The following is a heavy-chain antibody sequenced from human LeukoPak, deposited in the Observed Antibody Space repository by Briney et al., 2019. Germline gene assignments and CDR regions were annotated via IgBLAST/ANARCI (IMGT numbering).Heavy chain of an antibody. CDR1: AFTFSSYG. J-gene: IGHJ4*02. D-gene: IGHD1-26*01. V-gene: IGHV3-30*02. CDR2: IRYDGSNK. CDR3: AKGTRRSGTYYEGYDY. Sequence: GGSLRLSCAASAFTFSSYGMHWVRQAPGKGLEWVAFIRYDGSNKYYEDSVKGRFTISRDNSKNTLYLQMNSLRAEDTAVYYCAKGTRRSGTYYEGYDYWGQGTLVTVSS.